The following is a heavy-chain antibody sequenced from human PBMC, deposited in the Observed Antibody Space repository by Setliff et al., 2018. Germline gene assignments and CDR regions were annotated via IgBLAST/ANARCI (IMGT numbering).Heavy chain of an antibody. V-gene: IGHV3-21*01. J-gene: IGHJ3*02. CDR3: AGGGGGHIVVATFDFDI. D-gene: IGHD2-21*01. Sequence: GGSLRLSCAASGFTFSDHSMNWVRQAPGKGLEWVSSISTTGRYTFFADSVEGRFTVSRDNAKNSLYLEMNSLRDDDTALYYCAGGGGGHIVVATFDFDIWGQGTKVTVSS. CDR2: ISTTGRYT. CDR1: GFTFSDHS.